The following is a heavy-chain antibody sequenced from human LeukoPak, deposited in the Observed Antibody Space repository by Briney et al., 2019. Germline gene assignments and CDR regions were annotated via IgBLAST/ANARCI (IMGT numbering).Heavy chain of an antibody. CDR1: GGSFSGYY. D-gene: IGHD6-19*01. V-gene: IGHV4-34*01. CDR2: INHSGST. Sequence: SETLSLTCAVYGGSFSGYYWSWIRQPPGKGLEWIGGINHSGSTNYNPSLKSRVSISVDTSKNQFSLKLSSVTAADTAVYFCARDYVGVAGTFDYWGQGTLVTVSS. J-gene: IGHJ4*02. CDR3: ARDYVGVAGTFDY.